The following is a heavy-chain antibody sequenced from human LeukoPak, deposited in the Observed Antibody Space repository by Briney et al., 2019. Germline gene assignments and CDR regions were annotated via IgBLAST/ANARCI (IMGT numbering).Heavy chain of an antibody. V-gene: IGHV3-23*01. D-gene: IGHD3-22*01. CDR1: GFTFSSYA. CDR2: ISGSGGST. CDR3: ARVTMIVVVISAFDI. Sequence: PGGSLRLSCAASGFTFSSYAMSWVRQAPGKGLEWVSAISGSGGSTYYADSVKGRFTISRDNSKNTLYLQMNSLRAEDTAVYYCARVTMIVVVISAFDIWGQGTMVTVSS. J-gene: IGHJ3*02.